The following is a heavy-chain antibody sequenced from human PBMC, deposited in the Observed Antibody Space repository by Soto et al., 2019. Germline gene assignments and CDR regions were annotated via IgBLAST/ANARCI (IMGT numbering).Heavy chain of an antibody. CDR3: ARGRTRALDY. J-gene: IGHJ4*02. CDR2: ISTYNGNP. CDR1: GYIFTSQG. Sequence: QIQLVQSGAEAKKPGASVKVSCKASGYIFTSQGISWVRQAPGQGLEWMGWISTYNGNPNYAQKLQGRVTMTTNTSTTTAFLELRSLTSDDTAVYYCARGRTRALDYWGQGTPVIVSS. D-gene: IGHD1-7*01. V-gene: IGHV1-18*01.